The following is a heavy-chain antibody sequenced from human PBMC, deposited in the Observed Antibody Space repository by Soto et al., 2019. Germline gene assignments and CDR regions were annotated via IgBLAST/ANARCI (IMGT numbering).Heavy chain of an antibody. Sequence: QVQLQQWGAGLLKPSETLSLTCAVYGGSFSGYYWSWIRQPPGKGLEWIGEINHSGSTNYNPSLKSRVTISVDTSKNQFSLKLSXVXAXXXXXXXXXRGPGGANYGMDVWGQGTTVT. D-gene: IGHD3-16*01. CDR2: INHSGST. J-gene: IGHJ6*02. CDR1: GGSFSGYY. V-gene: IGHV4-34*01. CDR3: XRGPGGANYGMDV.